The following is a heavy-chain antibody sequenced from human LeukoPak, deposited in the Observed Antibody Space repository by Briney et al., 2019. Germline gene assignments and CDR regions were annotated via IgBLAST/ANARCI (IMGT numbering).Heavy chain of an antibody. J-gene: IGHJ4*02. CDR2: IYYSGST. CDR3: ARDGNWYFDY. V-gene: IGHV4-39*07. Sequence: SETLSLTCTVSGGSISSSSYYWGWIRQPPGKGLEWIGSIYYSGSTYYNPSLKSRVTISVDTSKNQFSLKLSSVTAADTAVYYCARDGNWYFDYWGQGTLVTVSS. CDR1: GGSISSSSYY. D-gene: IGHD1-1*01.